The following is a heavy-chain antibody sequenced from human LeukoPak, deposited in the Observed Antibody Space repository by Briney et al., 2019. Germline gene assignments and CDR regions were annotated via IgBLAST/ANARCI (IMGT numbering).Heavy chain of an antibody. V-gene: IGHV4-59*01. Sequence: SETLSLTCTVSGGSISSYYWSWIRQPPGKGLEWIGYIYYSGSTNYNPSLKSRVTISVDTSKNQFSLKLSSVTAADTAVYYCARVWYSSSWYHYYYGMDVWGQGTTVTVSS. J-gene: IGHJ6*02. CDR2: IYYSGST. CDR3: ARVWYSSSWYHYYYGMDV. CDR1: GGSISSYY. D-gene: IGHD6-13*01.